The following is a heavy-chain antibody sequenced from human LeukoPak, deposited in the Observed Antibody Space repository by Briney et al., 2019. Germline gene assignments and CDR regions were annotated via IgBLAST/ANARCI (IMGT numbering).Heavy chain of an antibody. V-gene: IGHV1-24*01. CDR1: GYTLTELS. CDR3: ATVSFYCSGGSCYSNYYYYMDV. J-gene: IGHJ6*03. D-gene: IGHD2-15*01. CDR2: FNPGDGET. Sequence: ASVKVSCKVSGYTLTELSMHWVRQAPGKGLEGMGGFNPGDGETIYAQKFQGRVTMTEDTSTDTAYMELSSLRSEDTAVYYCATVSFYCSGGSCYSNYYYYMDVWGKGTTVTVSS.